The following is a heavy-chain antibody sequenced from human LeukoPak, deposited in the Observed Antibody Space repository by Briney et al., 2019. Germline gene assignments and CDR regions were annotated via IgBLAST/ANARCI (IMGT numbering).Heavy chain of an antibody. CDR3: ARCSTTSGHSARWFDP. CDR1: GFTFSRYA. J-gene: IGHJ5*02. Sequence: GGSLRLSCADSGFTFSRYAMHWVRQAPGKGLEWVAVISFDGSNQYYADFVKGRFTISRDNSKNTLYLQMNGLSAEDTAVYYCARCSTTSGHSARWFDPWGQGTLVTVSS. V-gene: IGHV3-30-3*01. D-gene: IGHD3-22*01. CDR2: ISFDGSNQ.